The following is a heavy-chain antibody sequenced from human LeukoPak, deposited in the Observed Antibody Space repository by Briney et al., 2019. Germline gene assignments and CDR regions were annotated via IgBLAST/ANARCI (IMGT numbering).Heavy chain of an antibody. D-gene: IGHD3-10*01. Sequence: PSETLSLTCTVSGGSISSSSYYWGWIRQAPGKGLEWIGEISHSGSTNYNPSLKSRVTISIDTSKNQFSLKVTSVTAADTAVYYCARDGVGAARIDYWGQGTLVTVSS. CDR2: ISHSGST. CDR1: GGSISSSSYY. J-gene: IGHJ4*02. V-gene: IGHV4-39*07. CDR3: ARDGVGAARIDY.